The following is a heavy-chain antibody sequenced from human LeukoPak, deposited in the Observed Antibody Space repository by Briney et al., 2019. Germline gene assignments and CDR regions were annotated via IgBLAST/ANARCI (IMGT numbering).Heavy chain of an antibody. CDR3: ARSSSGYCSSTSCYVAFDI. D-gene: IGHD2-2*01. CDR1: GGSISSGGYS. CDR2: IYHSGST. Sequence: SETLSLTCAVSGGSISSGGYSWSWIRQPPGKGLEWIGYIYHSGSTYYNSSLKSRVTISVDRSKHQFSLKVSSLTAADTAVYYCARSSSGYCSSTSCYVAFDIWGQGTMVTVSS. V-gene: IGHV4-30-2*02. J-gene: IGHJ3*02.